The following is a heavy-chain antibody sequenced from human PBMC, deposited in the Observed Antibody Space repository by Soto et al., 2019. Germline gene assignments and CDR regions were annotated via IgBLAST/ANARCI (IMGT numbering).Heavy chain of an antibody. Sequence: LKISCTGFGYTFTTFWISWVRQMPGKGLEWMGRIDPGDTYATYSPAFQGHVTISADKATSTAYLQWSSLKASDTAMYFCARIYCTTTTCDSWFDPWGQGTLVTVSS. V-gene: IGHV5-10-1*01. D-gene: IGHD2-2*01. J-gene: IGHJ5*02. CDR3: ARIYCTTTTCDSWFDP. CDR1: GYTFTTFW. CDR2: IDPGDTYA.